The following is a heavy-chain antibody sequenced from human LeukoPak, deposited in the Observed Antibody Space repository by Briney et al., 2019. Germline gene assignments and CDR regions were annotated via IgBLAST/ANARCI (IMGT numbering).Heavy chain of an antibody. Sequence: SSETLSLTCAVYGGSFSGYYWSWIRQPPGKGLEWIGEINHSGSTNYNPSLKSRVTISVDTSKNQFSLKLSSVTAADTAVYYCARRDRYCSSTSCRGPFDYWGQGTLVTVSS. CDR3: ARRDRYCSSTSCRGPFDY. J-gene: IGHJ4*02. V-gene: IGHV4-34*01. CDR1: GGSFSGYY. D-gene: IGHD2-2*01. CDR2: INHSGST.